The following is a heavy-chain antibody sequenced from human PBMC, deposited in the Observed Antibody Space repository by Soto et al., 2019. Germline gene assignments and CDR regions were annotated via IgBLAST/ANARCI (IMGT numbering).Heavy chain of an antibody. J-gene: IGHJ5*02. V-gene: IGHV4-31*03. CDR1: GGSISSGGYY. Sequence: QVQLQESGPGLVKPSQTLSLTCTVSGGSISSGGYYWSWIRQHPGKGLEWIGYIYYSGSTYYNPSLKSRVTISVDTSKNQCSLKLSSVTAADTAVYYCARGIAAAGINWFDPWGQGTLVTVSS. CDR2: IYYSGST. D-gene: IGHD6-13*01. CDR3: ARGIAAAGINWFDP.